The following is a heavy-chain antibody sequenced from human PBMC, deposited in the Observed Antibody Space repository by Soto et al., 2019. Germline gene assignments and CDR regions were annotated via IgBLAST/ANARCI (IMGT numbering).Heavy chain of an antibody. J-gene: IGHJ3*01. CDR2: IIPILDVL. Sequence: ASVKVSCKASGGTFSSYAISWVRQAPGQGLEWMGGIIPILDVLTYAQKFQGRVTITADKSTSTAYLELTSLKSEDTAMYYCARGSEGSGTESVFNFWGKGTMVTVSS. CDR1: GGTFSSYA. V-gene: IGHV1-69*10. CDR3: ARGSEGSGTESVFNF. D-gene: IGHD2-15*01.